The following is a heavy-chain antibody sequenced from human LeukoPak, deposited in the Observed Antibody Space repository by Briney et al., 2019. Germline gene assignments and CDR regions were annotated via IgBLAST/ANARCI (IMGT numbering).Heavy chain of an antibody. V-gene: IGHV3-48*02. Sequence: GGSLRLSCAASGFTFSSYSMNWVRQAPGKGLEWVSYISSSSSTIYYADSVKGRFTISRDNAKNSLYLQMNGLRDEDTAVYYCASNGVVVPAAMGPLFDYWGQGTLVTVSP. J-gene: IGHJ4*02. CDR2: ISSSSSTI. D-gene: IGHD2-2*01. CDR3: ASNGVVVPAAMGPLFDY. CDR1: GFTFSSYS.